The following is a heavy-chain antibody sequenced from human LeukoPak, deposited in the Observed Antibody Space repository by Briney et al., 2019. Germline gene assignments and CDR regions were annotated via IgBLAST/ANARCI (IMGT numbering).Heavy chain of an antibody. CDR1: GDSINNL. CDR2: MYLSGTT. CDR3: AGLVGRYSSGLYYYYFDY. V-gene: IGHV4-4*02. J-gene: IGHJ4*02. D-gene: IGHD3-22*01. Sequence: SETLSLTCTVSGDSINNLWSWVRQPPGKGLEWIGEMYLSGTTHSNPSVKSRVTISIDKSKNQFFLNLSSVTAADTTVYYCAGLVGRYSSGLYYYYFDYWGQGTLVTVSS.